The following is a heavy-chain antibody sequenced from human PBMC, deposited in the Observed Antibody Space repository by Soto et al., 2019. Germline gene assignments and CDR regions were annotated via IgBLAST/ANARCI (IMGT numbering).Heavy chain of an antibody. CDR2: IYYSGST. D-gene: IGHD3-9*01. V-gene: IGHV4-61*01. Sequence: SSETLSLTCSVSGGSVGSGNYCWSWSRQPPGKGLEWIGYIYYSGSTNYNPSLKSRVTISVDTSKNQFSLKLSSVTAADTAVFYCASYDVLAAYYYWGQGTLVTVSS. CDR3: ASYDVLAAYYY. CDR1: GGSVGSGNYC. J-gene: IGHJ4*02.